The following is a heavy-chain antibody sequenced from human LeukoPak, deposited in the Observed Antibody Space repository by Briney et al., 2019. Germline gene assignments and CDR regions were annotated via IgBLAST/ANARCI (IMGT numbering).Heavy chain of an antibody. J-gene: IGHJ4*02. CDR1: GFTFSSYA. CDR2: ISGNGVTR. D-gene: IGHD2-2*02. Sequence: GGSLRLSCAASGFTFSSYAMNWVRQSPGKGLEWVSGISGNGVTRHYADSVKGRFTISRDISKNTLYLQMNSLRAEDTAMYYCARLGFVVPAVIFDYWGQGTLVTVSS. CDR3: ARLGFVVPAVIFDY. V-gene: IGHV3-23*01.